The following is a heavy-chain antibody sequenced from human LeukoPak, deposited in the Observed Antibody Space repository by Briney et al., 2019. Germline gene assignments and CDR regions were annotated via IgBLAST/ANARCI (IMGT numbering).Heavy chain of an antibody. J-gene: IGHJ5*02. CDR2: IRYDGSNK. Sequence: GGSLRLSCAASGFTFSSYGMYWVRQAPGKGLEWVAFIRYDGSNKYYTDSVKGRFTISRDNSKNTLYLQMNSLRAEDTAVYYCAKDGGWQLDTGTDPWGQGTLVTVSS. CDR3: AKDGGWQLDTGTDP. CDR1: GFTFSSYG. D-gene: IGHD6-6*01. V-gene: IGHV3-30*02.